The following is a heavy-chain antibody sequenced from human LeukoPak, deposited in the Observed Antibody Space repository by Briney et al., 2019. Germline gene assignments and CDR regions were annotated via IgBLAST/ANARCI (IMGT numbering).Heavy chain of an antibody. CDR3: ARDRYFNLRYYYYHYMDV. CDR1: GGSISSYY. V-gene: IGHV4-4*07. D-gene: IGHD2/OR15-2a*01. J-gene: IGHJ6*03. CDR2: IYTSGST. Sequence: SETLSLTCTVSGGSISSYYWSWIRQPAGKGLEWIGRIYTSGSTNYNPSLKSRVTMSVDTSKNQFSLKLSSVTAADTAVYYCARDRYFNLRYYYYHYMDVWGKGTTVTVSS.